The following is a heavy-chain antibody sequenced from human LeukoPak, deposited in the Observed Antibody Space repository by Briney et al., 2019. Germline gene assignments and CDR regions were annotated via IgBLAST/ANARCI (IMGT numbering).Heavy chain of an antibody. V-gene: IGHV1-2*02. CDR2: INPNSGGT. D-gene: IGHD3-10*01. J-gene: IGHJ4*02. Sequence: GASVKVSCKASGDTFSSYYMHWVRQAPGQGLEWMGWINPNSGGTNYAQKFQGRVTMTRDTSISTAYMELSRLRSDDTAVYYCARELLWFGELLRLPDYWGQGTLVTVSS. CDR3: ARELLWFGELLRLPDY. CDR1: GDTFSSYY.